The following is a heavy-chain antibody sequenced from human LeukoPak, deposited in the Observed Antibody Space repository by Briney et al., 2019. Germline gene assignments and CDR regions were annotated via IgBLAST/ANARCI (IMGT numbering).Heavy chain of an antibody. CDR3: STETAGNY. CDR2: FDPEDDER. J-gene: IGHJ4*02. V-gene: IGHV1-24*01. CDR1: GHTLKDLS. Sequence: ASVKVSCKAFGHTLKDLSIHWVRQAPGKGLEWLGGFDPEDDERMYAPKFQGRVTVTEDNSIDTAYMELTSLSSDETGVYYCSTETAGNYWGQGTLVTVSS.